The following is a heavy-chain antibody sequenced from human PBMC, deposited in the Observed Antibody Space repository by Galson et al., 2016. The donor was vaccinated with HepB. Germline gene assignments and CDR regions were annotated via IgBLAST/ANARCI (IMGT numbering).Heavy chain of an antibody. CDR3: AKDDGWLASS. Sequence: SLRLSCAASGFTYSTYGMSWVRQAPGKGLEWVSGVSGSGSNTYYADSVKGRFTISRDNSKNTLYLQMTSLRAADTAIYYCAKDDGWLASSWGQGTLVT. V-gene: IGHV3-23*01. CDR1: GFTYSTYG. J-gene: IGHJ5*02. D-gene: IGHD6-19*01. CDR2: VSGSGSNT.